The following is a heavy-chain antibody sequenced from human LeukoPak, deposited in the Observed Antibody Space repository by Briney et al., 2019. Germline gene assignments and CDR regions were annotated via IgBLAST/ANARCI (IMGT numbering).Heavy chain of an antibody. D-gene: IGHD1-26*01. CDR2: ISYDGSNK. Sequence: TGGSLRLSCAASGFTFSSYAMSWVRQAPGKGLEWVAVISYDGSNKYYADSVKGRFTISRDNSKNTLYLQMNSLRAEDTAVYYCAKVGATWPYYYYGMDVWGQGTTVTVSS. CDR1: GFTFSSYA. V-gene: IGHV3-30*18. CDR3: AKVGATWPYYYYGMDV. J-gene: IGHJ6*02.